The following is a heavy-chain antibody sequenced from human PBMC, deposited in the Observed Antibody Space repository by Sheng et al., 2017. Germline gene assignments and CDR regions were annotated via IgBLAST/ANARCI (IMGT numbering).Heavy chain of an antibody. CDR2: IWYDGSNK. Sequence: QVHLVESGGGVVQPGRSLRLSCAASGFTFSSYGMHWVRQAPGKGLEWVAVIWYDGSNKYYADSVKGRFTISRDNSKNTLYLQMNSLRAEDTAVYYCARGRIQLWLFDYWGQGTLVTVSS. CDR1: GFTFSSYG. D-gene: IGHD5-18*01. CDR3: ARGRIQLWLFDY. V-gene: IGHV3-33*01. J-gene: IGHJ4*02.